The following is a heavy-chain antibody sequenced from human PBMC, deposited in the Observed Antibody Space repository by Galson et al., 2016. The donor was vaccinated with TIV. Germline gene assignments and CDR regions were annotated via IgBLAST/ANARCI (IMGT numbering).Heavy chain of an antibody. CDR3: AREKAVGPALLDF. D-gene: IGHD2-15*01. V-gene: IGHV4-61*02. CDR2: VYAGGST. Sequence: TLSLTCTVSGDALSSDNYYWSWVRQPAGKGLEWIGRVYAGGSTIYNPSLMSRLTISVDTSKNQLSLKLTSVTAADTAIYYCAREKAVGPALLDFWGQGVPVTVSP. CDR1: GDALSSDNYY. J-gene: IGHJ4*02.